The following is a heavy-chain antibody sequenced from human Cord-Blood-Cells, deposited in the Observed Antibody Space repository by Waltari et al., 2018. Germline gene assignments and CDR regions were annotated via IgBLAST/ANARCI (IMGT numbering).Heavy chain of an antibody. CDR2: MNPNSGNT. D-gene: IGHD3-3*01. J-gene: IGHJ4*02. CDR1: GYALTSYD. V-gene: IGHV1-8*01. CDR3: ARGDFWSGYYFDY. Sequence: QVQLVQSGAEVKKPGASVKVSCKASGYALTSYDIHWVRQATGQGLEWMGWMNPNSGNTGYAQKFQGRVTMTRNTSISTAYMELSSLRSEDTAVYYCARGDFWSGYYFDYWGQGTLVTVSS.